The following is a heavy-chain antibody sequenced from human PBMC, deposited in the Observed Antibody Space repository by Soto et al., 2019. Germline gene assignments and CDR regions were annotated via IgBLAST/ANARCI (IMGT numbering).Heavy chain of an antibody. CDR3: ASSYGMDV. J-gene: IGHJ6*02. Sequence: EVQLVESGGGLVQPGGSLRLSCAASGFTFSSYWMSWVRQAPGKGLEWVANIKDDGSEKSYVDSVKGRFTISRDNTKNLLYGQMNSLRAEDAAVYYCASSYGMDVWGQGTTVTVSS. CDR2: IKDDGSEK. V-gene: IGHV3-7*01. CDR1: GFTFSSYW.